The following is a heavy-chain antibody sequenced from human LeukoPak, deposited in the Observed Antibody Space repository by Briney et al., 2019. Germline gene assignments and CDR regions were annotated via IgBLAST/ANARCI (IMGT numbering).Heavy chain of an antibody. CDR3: ARDTYDILTGYYKWAFDI. V-gene: IGHV3-21*06. CDR1: GFTFSSYT. CDR2: ISSSSSYI. J-gene: IGHJ3*02. Sequence: GGSLRLSCAASGFTFSSYTMNWVRQAPGKGLEWVSSISSSSSYIYYSDSVKGRFTISRDNAKNSLYLQMNSLRAEDTAVYYCARDTYDILTGYYKWAFDIWGQGTMVTVSS. D-gene: IGHD3-9*01.